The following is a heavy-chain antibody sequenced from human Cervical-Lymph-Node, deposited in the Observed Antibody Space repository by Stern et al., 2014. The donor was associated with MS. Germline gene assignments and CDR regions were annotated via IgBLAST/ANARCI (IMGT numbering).Heavy chain of an antibody. J-gene: IGHJ5*02. D-gene: IGHD2/OR15-2a*01. CDR1: GFSFNDHY. Sequence: QVQLVQSGGGLVKPGGSLRLSCAASGFSFNDHYMSWTRQAPGKGLEWVSYITSRGVIYYADSVKGRFIVSRGHDTNTISLHKNSLRAEDTSVYYCARMFFCGFDPWGQGTLVTVSS. CDR2: ITSRGVI. CDR3: ARMFFCGFDP. V-gene: IGHV3-11*01.